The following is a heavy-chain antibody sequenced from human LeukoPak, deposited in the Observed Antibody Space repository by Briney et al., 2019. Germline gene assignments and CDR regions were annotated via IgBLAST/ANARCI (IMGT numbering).Heavy chain of an antibody. CDR1: GYTFTSYG. V-gene: IGHV1-18*01. CDR3: ARDWQADSSGYYYNFDY. J-gene: IGHJ4*02. CDR2: ISAYNGNT. Sequence: ASVKVSCKASGYTFTSYGISWVRQAPGQGLEWMGRISAYNGNTNYAQKLQGRVTMTTDTSTSTAYMELRSLRSDDTAVYYCARDWQADSSGYYYNFDYWGQGTLVTVSS. D-gene: IGHD3-22*01.